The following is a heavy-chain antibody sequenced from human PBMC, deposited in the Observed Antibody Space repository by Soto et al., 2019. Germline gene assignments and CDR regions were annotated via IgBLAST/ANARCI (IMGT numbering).Heavy chain of an antibody. Sequence: SVKVSCKASGFTFTSSAMQWGRQARGQRLEWIGWIVVGSGNTNYAQKFQERVTITRDMSTSTAYMELSSLRSEDTAVYYCAADRTDYGDYIRYLAFDLWGQGTMVTVSS. CDR2: IVVGSGNT. CDR3: AADRTDYGDYIRYLAFDL. D-gene: IGHD4-17*01. J-gene: IGHJ3*01. CDR1: GFTFTSSA. V-gene: IGHV1-58*02.